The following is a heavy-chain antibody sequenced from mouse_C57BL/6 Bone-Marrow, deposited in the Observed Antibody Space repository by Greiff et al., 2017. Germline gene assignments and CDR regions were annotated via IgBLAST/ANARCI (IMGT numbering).Heavy chain of an antibody. CDR2: IDPETGGT. Sequence: VKLMESGAELVRPGASVTLSCKASGYTFTDYEMHWVKQTPVHGLEWIGAIDPETGGTAYNQKFKGKAILTADKSSSTAYMQLRSLTSEDSAVYYCTDATATKGYFDYWGQETTLTIAS. D-gene: IGHD1-2*01. CDR3: TDATATKGYFDY. CDR1: GYTFTDYE. J-gene: IGHJ2*01. V-gene: IGHV1-15*01.